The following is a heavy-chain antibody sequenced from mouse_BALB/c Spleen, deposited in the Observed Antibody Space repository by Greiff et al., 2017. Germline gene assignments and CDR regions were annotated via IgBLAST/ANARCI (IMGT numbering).Heavy chain of an antibody. V-gene: IGHV10-1*02. CDR3: VRENYGSPWFAY. Sequence: EVKVVESGGGLVQPKGSLKLSCAASGFTFNTYAMNWVRQAPGKGLEWVARIRSKSNNYATYYADSVKDRFTISRDDSQSMLYLQMNNLKTEDTAMYYCVRENYGSPWFAYWGQGTLVTVSA. CDR2: IRSKSNNYAT. CDR1: GFTFNTYA. D-gene: IGHD1-1*01. J-gene: IGHJ3*01.